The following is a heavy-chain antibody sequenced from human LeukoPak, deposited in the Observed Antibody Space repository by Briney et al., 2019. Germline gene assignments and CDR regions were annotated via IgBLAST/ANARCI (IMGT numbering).Heavy chain of an antibody. CDR2: IYSDGVT. CDR1: GFIVNSYA. Sequence: PGGSLRLSCAASGFIVNSYAMSWVRQAPGKGLAWVSLIYSDGVTQYADSVKGRFTISGDNSKNTLYLQMNSLRDEDTAVYFCARDRAEGKTWVEFDPWGQGTLVTVSS. V-gene: IGHV3-66*02. CDR3: ARDRAEGKTWVEFDP. J-gene: IGHJ5*02.